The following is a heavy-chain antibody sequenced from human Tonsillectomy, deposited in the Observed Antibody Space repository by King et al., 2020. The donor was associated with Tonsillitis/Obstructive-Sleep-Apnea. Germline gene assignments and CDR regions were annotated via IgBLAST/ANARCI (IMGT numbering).Heavy chain of an antibody. Sequence: VQLVESGGGVVQPGRSLRLSCAASGFTFSSYAMHWVRQAPGKGLEWVAVIAYDGSNKYYADSVKGRFTISRDNSKNTMYLQMNRLRAEDTAVYYCARDGPSSPFDPWGQGTLVTVSS. CDR2: IAYDGSNK. D-gene: IGHD6-13*01. CDR3: ARDGPSSPFDP. J-gene: IGHJ5*02. V-gene: IGHV3-30*04. CDR1: GFTFSSYA.